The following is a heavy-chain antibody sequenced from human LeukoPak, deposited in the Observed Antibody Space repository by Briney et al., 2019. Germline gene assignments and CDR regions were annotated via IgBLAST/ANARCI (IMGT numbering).Heavy chain of an antibody. CDR2: ITGSGGTT. CDR3: AKGRGYCSGGSCYSGFDY. V-gene: IGHV3-23*01. Sequence: GGSLRLSCAASGFTFSTYAMSWVRQAPGKGLEWVSGITGSGGTTYYADSVKGRFTISRDNSKNTLYLQMNSLRAEDTAVYYCAKGRGYCSGGSCYSGFDYWGQGTLVTVSS. J-gene: IGHJ4*02. CDR1: GFTFSTYA. D-gene: IGHD2-15*01.